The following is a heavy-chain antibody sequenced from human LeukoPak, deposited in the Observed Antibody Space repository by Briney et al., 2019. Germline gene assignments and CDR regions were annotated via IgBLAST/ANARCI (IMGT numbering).Heavy chain of an antibody. J-gene: IGHJ1*01. V-gene: IGHV4-39*01. CDR2: FYYSGGT. CDR3: ARRRYYDGSGYLE. D-gene: IGHD3-22*01. Sequence: SETLSLTCTVSGGSISSSTYYWGWIRQPPGKGLEWIGSFYYSGGTYYNPSLKSRVTMSVDPSNNQFSLNLRSVTAADTAVYYCARRRYYDGSGYLEWGQGTLLSVSS. CDR1: GGSISSSTYY.